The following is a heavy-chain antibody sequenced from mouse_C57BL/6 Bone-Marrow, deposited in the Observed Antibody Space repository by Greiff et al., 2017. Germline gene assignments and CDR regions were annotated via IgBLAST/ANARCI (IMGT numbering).Heavy chain of an antibody. CDR3: AGPYGYAWFAY. V-gene: IGHV5-12*01. D-gene: IGHD2-2*01. Sequence: EVQVVEPGGGLVQPGGSLKLSCAASGYTFSDYYLYWVRQTPEKRLEWVAYISSGGGSTSYPDNLKGRVTISRDNAKNTLYLQMSRLKSEDTAMYYCAGPYGYAWFAYWGQGTLVTVSA. J-gene: IGHJ3*01. CDR2: ISSGGGST. CDR1: GYTFSDYY.